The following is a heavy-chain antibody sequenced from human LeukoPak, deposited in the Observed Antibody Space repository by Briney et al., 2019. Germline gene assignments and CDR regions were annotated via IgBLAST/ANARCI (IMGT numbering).Heavy chain of an antibody. V-gene: IGHV1-8*03. D-gene: IGHD4-17*01. CDR3: ARGYEYGVTTYFYYYYYMDV. J-gene: IGHJ6*03. CDR1: GYTFTSYG. Sequence: GASVKVSCKASGYTFTSYGISWVRQATGQGLEWMGWMNPNSGNTGYAQKFQGRVTITRNTSISTAYMELSSLRSEDTAVYYCARGYEYGVTTYFYYYYYMDVWGKGTTVTVSS. CDR2: MNPNSGNT.